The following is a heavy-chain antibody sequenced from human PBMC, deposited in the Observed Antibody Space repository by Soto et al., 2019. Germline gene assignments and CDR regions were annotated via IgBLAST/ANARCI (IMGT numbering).Heavy chain of an antibody. CDR2: IYSGGST. J-gene: IGHJ4*02. Sequence: GGSLRLSCAASGFTFSSNYMSWVRQAPGKGLEWVSVIYSGGSTYYADSVKGRFTISRDNSKNTLYLQMNSLRAEDTAVYYCAKSWGTGTPYAPFDYWGQGTLVTVSS. CDR1: GFTFSSNY. V-gene: IGHV3-53*01. CDR3: AKSWGTGTPYAPFDY. D-gene: IGHD1-1*01.